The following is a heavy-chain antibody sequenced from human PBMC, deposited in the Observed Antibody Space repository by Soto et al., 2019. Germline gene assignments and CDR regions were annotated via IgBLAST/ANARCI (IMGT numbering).Heavy chain of an antibody. J-gene: IGHJ6*02. CDR1: GVSISSYY. D-gene: IGHD6-13*01. CDR2: IYYTGST. CDR3: ARAPGLAAPFYV. V-gene: IGHV4-59*01. Sequence: SETLSLTCTVSGVSISSYYWSWIRQPPGKGLEWIAYIYYTGSTNYNPSLKSRVTISVDTSKNQFSLNLSSVTAADTAVYYCARAPGLAAPFYVWGQGTTVTVSS.